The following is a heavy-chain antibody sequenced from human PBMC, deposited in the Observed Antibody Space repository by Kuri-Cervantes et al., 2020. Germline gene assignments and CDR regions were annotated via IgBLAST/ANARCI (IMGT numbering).Heavy chain of an antibody. CDR1: GYSISSGYF. V-gene: IGHV4-38-2*01. D-gene: IGHD4-17*01. CDR3: ARGGGGDYFI. Sequence: ESLKISCAVSGYSISSGYFWGWIRQPPGKGLEWIGSIYHSGSTYYNPSLKSRVTISVDTSKNQFSLKLSSVTAADTAVYYCARGGGGDYFIWGQGTLVTVSS. J-gene: IGHJ4*02. CDR2: IYHSGST.